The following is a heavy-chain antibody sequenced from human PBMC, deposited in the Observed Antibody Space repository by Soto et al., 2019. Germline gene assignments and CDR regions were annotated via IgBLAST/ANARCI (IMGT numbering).Heavy chain of an antibody. CDR3: ARSQVARPLHF. CDR2: IVPLFGTS. J-gene: IGHJ6*02. CDR1: GATFSSYA. Sequence: SVKVSCKASGATFSSYAISWVRQAPGQGLEWMGGIVPLFGTSNYAQKFQGRVTMTRDTSTSTVHMELITLRSEDTAVYYCARSQVARPLHFWGPGTTVTLSS. D-gene: IGHD5-12*01. V-gene: IGHV1-69*05.